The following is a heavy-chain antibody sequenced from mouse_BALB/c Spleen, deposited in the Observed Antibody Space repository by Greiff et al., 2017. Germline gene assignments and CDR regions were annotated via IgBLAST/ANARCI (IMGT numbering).Heavy chain of an antibody. Sequence: QVQLKESGPGLVAPSQSLSITCTVSGFSLTSYGVHWVRQSPGKGLEWLGVIWSGGSTDYNAAFISRLSICKDNSKSQVFFKMNSLQAHDTAIYYCARSGDGNYSDFDYWGQGTTLTVSS. V-gene: IGHV2-2*01. D-gene: IGHD2-1*01. CDR2: IWSGGST. CDR1: GFSLTSYG. CDR3: ARSGDGNYSDFDY. J-gene: IGHJ2*01.